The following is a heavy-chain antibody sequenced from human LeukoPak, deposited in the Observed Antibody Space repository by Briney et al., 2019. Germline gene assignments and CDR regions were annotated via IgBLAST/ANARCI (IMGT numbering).Heavy chain of an antibody. V-gene: IGHV3-21*04. CDR1: GFTFSSYS. CDR2: ISSSSSYI. CDR3: AKAETGLAAAGHFDY. Sequence: GGSLRLSCAASGFTFSSYSMNWVRQAPGKGLEWVSSISSSSSYIYYADSVKGRFTISRDNSKNTLYLQMNSLRAEDTAVYYCAKAETGLAAAGHFDYWGQGTLVTVSS. D-gene: IGHD6-13*01. J-gene: IGHJ4*02.